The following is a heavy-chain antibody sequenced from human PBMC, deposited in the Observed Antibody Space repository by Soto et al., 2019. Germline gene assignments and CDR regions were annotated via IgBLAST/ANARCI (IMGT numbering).Heavy chain of an antibody. CDR1: GYTFTSYA. J-gene: IGHJ5*02. D-gene: IGHD6-19*01. CDR3: ARGPQGWLVFGKNLFAP. CDR2: INAGNGNT. V-gene: IGHV1-3*01. Sequence: ASVKVSCKASGYTFTSYAMHWVRQAPGQRLEWMGWINAGNGNTKYSQKFQGRVTITRDTSASTAYMELSSLRSEDTAVYYCARGPQGWLVFGKNLFAPWGQGTLVTVSS.